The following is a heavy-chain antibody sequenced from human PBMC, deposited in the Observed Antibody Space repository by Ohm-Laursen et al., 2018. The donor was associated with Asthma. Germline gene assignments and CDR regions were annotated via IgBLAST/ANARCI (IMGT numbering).Heavy chain of an antibody. CDR1: GFTFDTYA. V-gene: IGHV3-23*01. Sequence: SLRLSCTASGFTFDTYAMNWVRQVPGKGREWVSSITFSGEHTYYADSVKGRFTISRDNSKNTLYLQMDSLRAEDTAVYYCAKAMYGGYLGGQFDYWGQGTLVTVSS. CDR3: AKAMYGGYLGGQFDY. D-gene: IGHD5-12*01. CDR2: ITFSGEHT. J-gene: IGHJ4*02.